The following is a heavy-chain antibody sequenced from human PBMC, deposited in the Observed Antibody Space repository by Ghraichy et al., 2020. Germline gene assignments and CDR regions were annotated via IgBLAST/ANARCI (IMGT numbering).Heavy chain of an antibody. Sequence: GESLNISCAASGFTFSSYAMSWVRQAPGKGLEWVSAISGSVGSTYYADSVKGRFTISRDNSKNTLYLQMNSLRAEDTAVYYCAKGGARYYYGMDVWGQGTTVTVSS. CDR2: ISGSVGST. V-gene: IGHV3-23*01. D-gene: IGHD5-12*01. CDR1: GFTFSSYA. J-gene: IGHJ6*02. CDR3: AKGGARYYYGMDV.